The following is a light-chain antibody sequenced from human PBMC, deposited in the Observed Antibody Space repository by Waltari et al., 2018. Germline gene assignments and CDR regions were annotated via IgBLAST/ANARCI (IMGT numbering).Light chain of an antibody. J-gene: IGLJ1*01. V-gene: IGLV1-44*01. CDR1: SANIGSNP. CDR2: NNS. Sequence: QSVLTQPPSASGTPGQRVTISCSGSSANIGSNPVNWYQQLPGTAPKLLINNNSQRPSGVPDRFSGSKSGTSASLVISGLLSDDEAEYYCAAWDDSLSGYVFGTGTNVSVL. CDR3: AAWDDSLSGYV.